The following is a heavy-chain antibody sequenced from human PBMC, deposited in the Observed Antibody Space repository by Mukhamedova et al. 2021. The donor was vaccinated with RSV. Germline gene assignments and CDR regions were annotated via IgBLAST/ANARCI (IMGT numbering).Heavy chain of an antibody. D-gene: IGHD4-11*01. CDR3: TRRLTEGACFDY. J-gene: IGHJ4*02. CDR2: IFWSDEK. Sequence: ALEWLALIFWSDEKQYSPSLESRFTITKDTSKNQVVLTMTNMDPVDTATYFCTRRLTEGACFDYWGQGTLVIASS. V-gene: IGHV2-5*01.